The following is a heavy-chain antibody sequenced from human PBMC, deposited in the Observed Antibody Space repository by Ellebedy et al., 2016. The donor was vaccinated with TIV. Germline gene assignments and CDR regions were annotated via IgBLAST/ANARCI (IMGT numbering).Heavy chain of an antibody. CDR3: AKEWSMDTVTPLWFDP. Sequence: PGGSLRLSCAASGFSFISYGMHWVRQAPGKGLEWLAFIRYDGSDKYFADSVKGRLTISRDNSKNILHLQMISLRAEDTAVYFCAKEWSMDTVTPLWFDPWGQGTLVSVSS. V-gene: IGHV3-30*02. CDR1: GFSFISYG. J-gene: IGHJ5*02. D-gene: IGHD5-18*01. CDR2: IRYDGSDK.